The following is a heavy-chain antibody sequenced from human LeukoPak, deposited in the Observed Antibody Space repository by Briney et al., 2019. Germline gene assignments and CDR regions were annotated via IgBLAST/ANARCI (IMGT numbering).Heavy chain of an antibody. V-gene: IGHV4-39*01. Sequence: PSETLSLTCSVSGESIRSTTFWGWIRQSPGMGLEWIASTSHAGISYYNPSLSSRVTVSADSSKNQFSLRLSSVTAADTAVYYCARRGGHSWDVGNWLDPWGQGTPVTVSS. CDR1: GESIRSTTF. CDR3: ARRGGHSWDVGNWLDP. D-gene: IGHD6-13*01. CDR2: TSHAGIS. J-gene: IGHJ5*02.